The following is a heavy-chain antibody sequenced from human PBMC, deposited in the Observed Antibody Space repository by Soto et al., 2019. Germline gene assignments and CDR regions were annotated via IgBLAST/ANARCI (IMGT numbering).Heavy chain of an antibody. CDR1: GFNFYSYA. D-gene: IGHD3-3*01. Sequence: PGGSLGLGCAASGFNFYSYAMTWVRQAPGKGLEWVSGISGDGTRTYYGDSVKGRFTISRDNSKNTVFLQMNSLRAEDTALYYCVKDLRHNSGWFGPWDQGTRVTVSS. CDR2: ISGDGTRT. CDR3: VKDLRHNSGWFGP. J-gene: IGHJ5*02. V-gene: IGHV3-23*01.